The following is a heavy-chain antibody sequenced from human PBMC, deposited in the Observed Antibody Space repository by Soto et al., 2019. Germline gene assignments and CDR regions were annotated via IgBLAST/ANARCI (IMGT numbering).Heavy chain of an antibody. CDR3: ARRECSGGTCSFDP. J-gene: IGHJ5*02. CDR1: RRSISSSNYY. CDR2: IHYTGST. V-gene: IGHV4-39*01. Sequence: PSETLSLTCTLSRRSISSSNYYRAWIRQLPGKGLEWIGSIHYTGSTYYNPSLKSRVTISVDTSKNQFSLKLTSVSAADTAVYYCARRECSGGTCSFDPWGQGTLVTVS. D-gene: IGHD2-15*01.